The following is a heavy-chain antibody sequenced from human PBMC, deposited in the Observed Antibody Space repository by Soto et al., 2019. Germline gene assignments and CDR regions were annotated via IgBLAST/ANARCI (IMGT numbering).Heavy chain of an antibody. D-gene: IGHD3-22*01. Sequence: EVQLLESGGGLVQPGGSLRLSCAASGLTFSSNAMSWVRQAPGKWLEWVSGISDSGGRTYYADSVKGRFTISRDNSKNTLYLQMNSLRDEDTAVYYCAKDESRVVVPDNWFDSWGQGTLVTVAS. CDR1: GLTFSSNA. J-gene: IGHJ5*01. CDR2: ISDSGGRT. CDR3: AKDESRVVVPDNWFDS. V-gene: IGHV3-23*01.